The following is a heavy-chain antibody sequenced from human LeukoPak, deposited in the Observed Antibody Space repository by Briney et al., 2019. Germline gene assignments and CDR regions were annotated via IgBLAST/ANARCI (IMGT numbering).Heavy chain of an antibody. J-gene: IGHJ4*02. CDR1: GYIFINYW. V-gene: IGHV5-51*01. D-gene: IGHD2-15*01. Sequence: GESLKISCKCSGYIFINYWIGGVRQVPGKGLEWMGTIYPGHSTTRYSPSFQGQVTISADKSISTAYLQWSSLKASDTAMYYCARRYCSSIACFSPLDYWGQGTLVTVSP. CDR3: ARRYCSSIACFSPLDY. CDR2: IYPGHSTT.